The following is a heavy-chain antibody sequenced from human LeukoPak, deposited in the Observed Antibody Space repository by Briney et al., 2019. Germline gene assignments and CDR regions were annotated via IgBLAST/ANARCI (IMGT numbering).Heavy chain of an antibody. J-gene: IGHJ6*03. V-gene: IGHV3-48*02. CDR2: ISSSSSTI. D-gene: IGHD6-13*01. Sequence: GGSLRLSCAASGFTFSSYSMNWVRQAPGKGLEWVSYISSSSSTIYYADSVKGRFTISRDNAKNSLYLHMNSLRDEDTAGYYCARAQPDTGYSSSWYEEYYMDVWGKGTTVTVSS. CDR3: ARAQPDTGYSSSWYEEYYMDV. CDR1: GFTFSSYS.